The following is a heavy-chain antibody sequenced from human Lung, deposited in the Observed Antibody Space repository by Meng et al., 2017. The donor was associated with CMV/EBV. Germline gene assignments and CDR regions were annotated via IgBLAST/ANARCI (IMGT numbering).Heavy chain of an antibody. CDR3: ARAQDTTSADYYNYGIDV. CDR1: GYFFTGHF. V-gene: IGHV1-2*02. D-gene: IGHD1-14*01. Sequence: ASVKVSXKASGYFFTGHFVHWVRQAPGQGLGWMGWINPNSGGTKYTQKFQGRVTMTRDTSISTVYMELSGLRSDDTAMYYCARAQDTTSADYYNYGIDVWGQGTTVTVSS. J-gene: IGHJ6*02. CDR2: INPNSGGT.